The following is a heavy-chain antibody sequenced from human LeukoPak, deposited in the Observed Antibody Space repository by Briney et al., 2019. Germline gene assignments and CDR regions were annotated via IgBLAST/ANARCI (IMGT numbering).Heavy chain of an antibody. CDR3: AKVGGGAGGTRGKWFDP. V-gene: IGHV3-9*01. CDR1: GFTFDHYA. J-gene: IGHJ5*02. D-gene: IGHD3-16*01. Sequence: GRSLRLSCAASGFTFDHYAMHWVPHAPGKGLEWVSGISWYSGSIVYAHSLKGRFTISRDNAKNSLYLQMNSLRGEDTALYYCAKVGGGAGGTRGKWFDPWGQGTLVTVSS. CDR2: ISWYSGSI.